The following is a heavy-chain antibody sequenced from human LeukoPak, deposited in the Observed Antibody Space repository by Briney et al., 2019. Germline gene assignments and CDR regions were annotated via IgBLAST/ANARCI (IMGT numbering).Heavy chain of an antibody. CDR1: GDSLSSNSAA. D-gene: IGHD2-2*01. V-gene: IGHV6-1*01. J-gene: IGHJ4*02. CDR2: TYYRSKWYN. CDR3: ARGYQLLCGAFDY. Sequence: SQTLSLTCAISGDSLSSNSAAWNWIRHSPSRGLEWLGRTYYRSKWYNDYAVSVKSRITINPDTSKNQFSLQLNSVTPEDTAVYYCARGYQLLCGAFDYWGQGTLVTVSS.